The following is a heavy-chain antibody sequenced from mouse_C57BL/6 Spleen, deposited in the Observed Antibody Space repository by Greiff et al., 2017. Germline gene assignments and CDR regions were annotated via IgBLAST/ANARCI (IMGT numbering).Heavy chain of an antibody. Sequence: VKLQESGPGLVAPSQSLSITCTVSGFSLTSYAISWVRQPPGRGLEWLGVIWTGGGTNYNSALKSGLSISKDNYKSQVFLKMNSLQTDDTARYYCSRRGNWDRYYAMDYWGQGTSVTVSS. V-gene: IGHV2-9-1*01. CDR2: IWTGGGT. CDR1: GFSLTSYA. D-gene: IGHD4-1*01. CDR3: SRRGNWDRYYAMDY. J-gene: IGHJ4*01.